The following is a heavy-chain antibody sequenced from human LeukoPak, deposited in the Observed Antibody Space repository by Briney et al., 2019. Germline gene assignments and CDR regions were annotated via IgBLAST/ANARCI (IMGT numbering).Heavy chain of an antibody. V-gene: IGHV4-30-4*01. D-gene: IGHD6-6*01. J-gene: IGHJ4*02. CDR2: IYYSGST. CDR3: AREQLVGSRYFDY. CDR1: GGSISAGDFY. Sequence: SQTLSLTCTVSGGSISAGDFYWSWIRQSPGRGLEWIGYIYYSGSTYYNPSLKSRVTISVDTSKNQFSLNLSSVTAADTAMYYCAREQLVGSRYFDYWGQGTLATVSS.